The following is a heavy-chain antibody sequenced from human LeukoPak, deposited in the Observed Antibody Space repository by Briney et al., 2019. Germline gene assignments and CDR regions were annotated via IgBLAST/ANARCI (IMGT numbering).Heavy chain of an antibody. J-gene: IGHJ4*02. CDR1: GHTFTSYY. CDR3: ARERIVVVTSFDY. Sequence: ASVKVSCKASGHTFTSYYMHWVRQAPGQGLEWMGIINPSGGSTSYAQKFQGRVTMTRDMSTSTVYMELSSLRSEDTAVYYCARERIVVVTSFDYWGQGTLVTVSS. D-gene: IGHD3-22*01. CDR2: INPSGGST. V-gene: IGHV1-46*01.